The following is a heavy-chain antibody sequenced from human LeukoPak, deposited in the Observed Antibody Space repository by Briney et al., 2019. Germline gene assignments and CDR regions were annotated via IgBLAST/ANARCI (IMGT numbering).Heavy chain of an antibody. J-gene: IGHJ4*02. CDR3: AREVVATITYSDY. CDR1: GYSISSGCY. Sequence: SETLSLTCAVSGYSISSGCYWGFIRQPPGKGLEWIGSIYHSGSTYYNPSLKSRVTISVDTSKNQFSLKLSSVTAADTAVYYCAREVVATITYSDYWGQGTLVTVSS. D-gene: IGHD5-12*01. CDR2: IYHSGST. V-gene: IGHV4-38-2*02.